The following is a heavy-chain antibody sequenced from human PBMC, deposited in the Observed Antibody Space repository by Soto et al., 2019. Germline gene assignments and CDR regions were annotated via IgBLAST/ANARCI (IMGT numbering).Heavy chain of an antibody. CDR1: GFTVSTYY. D-gene: IGHD3-10*01. CDR3: VRGRSASSDFDS. V-gene: IGHV3-66*01. CDR2: VYSGGTT. J-gene: IGHJ4*02. Sequence: EVQLVESGGGLVQPGGSLRLSCAASGFTVSTYYMNWVRQAPGEGLESVSVVYSGGTTYYADSVRGRFTISRDNSKSTLFLQMNSLRAEDTAVYYCVRGRSASSDFDSWGQGTLVTVSS.